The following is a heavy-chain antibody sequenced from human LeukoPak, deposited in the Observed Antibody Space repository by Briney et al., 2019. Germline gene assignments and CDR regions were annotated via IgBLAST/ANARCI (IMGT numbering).Heavy chain of an antibody. Sequence: GGSLRLSCAASGFTFSSYDMHWVRQTTGRGLEWVSGIGTAGDTYSPGSVKGRFTISRENAKNSLYLQMNSLRAGGTAVYYCARADLRGYSLDYWGQGTLVTVSS. CDR3: ARADLRGYSLDY. D-gene: IGHD5-18*01. V-gene: IGHV3-13*01. CDR2: IGTAGDT. CDR1: GFTFSSYD. J-gene: IGHJ4*02.